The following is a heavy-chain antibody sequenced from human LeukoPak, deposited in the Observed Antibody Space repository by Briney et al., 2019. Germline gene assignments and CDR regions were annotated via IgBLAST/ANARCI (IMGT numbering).Heavy chain of an antibody. D-gene: IGHD5/OR15-5a*01. V-gene: IGHV3-74*01. Sequence: PGGSLRLSCAASGLTFSNYWMHWVRQAPGKGLVWVSGISTDGRTTVYADSLKGRFTISRDNAKNTLYLQMNSPRIEDTAVYYCVSPGSLAFDIWGQGTMVTVSS. CDR3: VSPGSLAFDI. CDR2: ISTDGRTT. J-gene: IGHJ3*02. CDR1: GLTFSNYW.